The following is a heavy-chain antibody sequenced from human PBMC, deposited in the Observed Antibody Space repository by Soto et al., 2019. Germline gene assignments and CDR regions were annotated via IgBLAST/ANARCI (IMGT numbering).Heavy chain of an antibody. D-gene: IGHD2-2*01. V-gene: IGHV1-2*02. CDR1: GYTFTGYY. CDR3: ARLCVSGSTSCYYYYYGMDV. J-gene: IGHJ6*02. CDR2: INPNSGGT. Sequence: ASVKVSCKASGYTFTGYYMHWVRQAPGQGLEWMGWINPNSGGTNYAQKFQGGVTMTRDTSISTAYMELSRLRSDDTAVYYCARLCVSGSTSCYYYYYGMDVWGQGTTVTV.